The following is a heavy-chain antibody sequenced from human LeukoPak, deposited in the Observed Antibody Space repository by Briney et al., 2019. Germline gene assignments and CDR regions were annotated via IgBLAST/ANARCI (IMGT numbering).Heavy chain of an antibody. Sequence: SLRLSCAASGFIFGEYAMHWVRQAPGKGLEWVSGISWNSGDIGYADSVKGRFTISRDNSKNMVHLQMNSLTGEDTALYYCVRRGDASSGWGDHDFWGQGALVTVSS. D-gene: IGHD6-19*01. V-gene: IGHV3-9*01. CDR3: VRRGDASSGWGDHDF. J-gene: IGHJ4*02. CDR2: ISWNSGDI. CDR1: GFIFGEYA.